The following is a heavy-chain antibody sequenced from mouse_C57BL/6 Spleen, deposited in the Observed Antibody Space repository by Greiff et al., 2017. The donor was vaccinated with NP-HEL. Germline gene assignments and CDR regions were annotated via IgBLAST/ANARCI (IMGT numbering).Heavy chain of an antibody. D-gene: IGHD2-3*01. Sequence: QVQLQQPGAELVKPGASVKLSCKASGYTFTSYWMQWVKQRPGQGLEWIGEIDPSDSYTNYNQKFKGKATLTVDTSSSTAYMQLSSLTSEDSAVYYCARPDGYLAYWGQGTLVTVSA. CDR2: IDPSDSYT. CDR1: GYTFTSYW. V-gene: IGHV1-50*01. J-gene: IGHJ3*01. CDR3: ARPDGYLAY.